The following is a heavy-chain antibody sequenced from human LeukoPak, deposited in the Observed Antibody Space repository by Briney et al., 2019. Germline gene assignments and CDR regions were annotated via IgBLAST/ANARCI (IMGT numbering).Heavy chain of an antibody. CDR3: ARKVGATKSYYYGMDV. D-gene: IGHD1-26*01. CDR1: DDSISDYY. CDR2: FHNSGTS. V-gene: IGHV4-59*01. J-gene: IGHJ6*02. Sequence: PSETLSLTCTVSDDSISDYYRGWIRQPPGKGLEWIGYFHNSGTSTYNPSLKSRVTISADTSKNQFSLKLNSLTTADTAVYYCARKVGATKSYYYGMDVWGQGTTVTVSS.